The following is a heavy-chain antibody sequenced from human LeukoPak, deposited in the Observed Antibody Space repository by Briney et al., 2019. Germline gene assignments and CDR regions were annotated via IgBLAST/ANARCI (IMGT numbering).Heavy chain of an antibody. V-gene: IGHV1-8*03. CDR2: MNPNSGNT. CDR3: ARVPRVSSIAARRQYNWFDP. CDR1: GYTFTSYD. D-gene: IGHD6-6*01. J-gene: IGHJ5*02. Sequence: GASVKVSCKASGYTFTSYDINWVRQATGQGLEWMGWMNPNSGNTGYAQKFQGRVTITRNTSISTAYMELSSLRSEDTAVYYCARVPRVSSIAARRQYNWFDPWGQGTLVTVSS.